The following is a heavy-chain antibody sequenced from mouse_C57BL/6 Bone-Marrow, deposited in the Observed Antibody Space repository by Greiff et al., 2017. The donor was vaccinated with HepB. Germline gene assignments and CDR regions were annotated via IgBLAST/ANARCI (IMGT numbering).Heavy chain of an antibody. CDR1: GYTFTSYW. CDR3: ARSYSNYPAWFAY. J-gene: IGHJ3*01. CDR2: IDPSDSYT. D-gene: IGHD2-5*01. Sequence: VQLQQPGAELVKPGASVKLSCKASGYTFTSYWMQWVKQRPGQGLEWIGEIDPSDSYTNYNQKFKGKATLTVDTSSNTAYMQLSSLTSEDSAVYYCARSYSNYPAWFAYWGQGTLVTVSA. V-gene: IGHV1-50*01.